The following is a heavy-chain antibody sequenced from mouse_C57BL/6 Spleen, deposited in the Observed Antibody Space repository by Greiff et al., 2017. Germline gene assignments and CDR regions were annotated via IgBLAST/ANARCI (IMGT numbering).Heavy chain of an antibody. J-gene: IGHJ4*01. Sequence: EVQLQESGPSLVRPSQPLSLTCTVTGFSINSDCYWIWIRQFPGNKLEYIGYTFYSGITYYNPSLESRTYITRDTSKNQFSLKLSSVTTEDTATYYCARDSHYYGSSYGMDYWGQGTSVTVSS. CDR1: GFSINSDCY. D-gene: IGHD1-1*01. CDR2: TFYSGIT. CDR3: ARDSHYYGSSYGMDY. V-gene: IGHV3-3*01.